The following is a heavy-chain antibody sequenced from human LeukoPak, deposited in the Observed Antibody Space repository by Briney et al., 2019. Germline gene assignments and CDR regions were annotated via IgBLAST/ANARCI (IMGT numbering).Heavy chain of an antibody. CDR1: GGSFSGYY. V-gene: IGHV4-34*01. D-gene: IGHD3-3*01. J-gene: IGHJ3*02. CDR3: ARGPPYYDFWSGYYPMGACDI. Sequence: PSETLSLTCAVYGGSFSGYYWSWIRQPPGKGLEWIGEINHSGSTNYNPSLKSRVTISVDTSKNQFSLKLSSVTAADTAVYYCARGPPYYDFWSGYYPMGACDIWGQGTMVTVSS. CDR2: INHSGST.